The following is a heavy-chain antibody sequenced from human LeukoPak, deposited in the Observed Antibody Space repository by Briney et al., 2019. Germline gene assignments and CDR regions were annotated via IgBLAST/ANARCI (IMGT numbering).Heavy chain of an antibody. V-gene: IGHV3-48*03. J-gene: IGHJ4*02. CDR1: GFTFSSYE. Sequence: GGSQRLSCAASGFTFSSYEMNWVRQAPGKGLEWVSYISSSGSTIYYADSVKGRFTISRDNAKNSLYLQMNSLRAEDTAVYYCTRSFMVRGVSGSLDCWGQGTLVTVSS. CDR2: ISSSGSTI. D-gene: IGHD3-10*01. CDR3: TRSFMVRGVSGSLDC.